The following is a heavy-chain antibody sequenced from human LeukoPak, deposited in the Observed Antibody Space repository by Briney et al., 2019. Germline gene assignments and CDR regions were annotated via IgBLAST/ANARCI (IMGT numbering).Heavy chain of an antibody. V-gene: IGHV4-39*01. CDR2: IYYGGST. CDR3: ARLYYDSSGYYQICYFDY. CDR1: GGSISSSSYY. D-gene: IGHD3-22*01. Sequence: KASETLSLTCTVSGGSISSSSYYWGWIRQPPGKGLEWIGSIYYGGSTYYNPSLKSRVTISVDTSKNQFSLNLSSVTAADTAVYYCARLYYDSSGYYQICYFDYWGQGTLVTVSS. J-gene: IGHJ4*02.